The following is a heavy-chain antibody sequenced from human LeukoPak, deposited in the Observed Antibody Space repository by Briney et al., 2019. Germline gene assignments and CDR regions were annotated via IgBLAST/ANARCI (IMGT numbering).Heavy chain of an antibody. D-gene: IGHD6-19*01. CDR3: AREIAVAGLDY. CDR2: IYSGGTK. CDR1: GFTVSNYY. J-gene: IGHJ4*02. Sequence: GGSLRLSCAVSGFTVSNYYMSWVRQAPGKGLEWVSIIYSGGTKYYADSVKGRFTVSRDNSKNTLYLQMNSLRAEDTAIYYCAREIAVAGLDYWGQGTLVTVSS. V-gene: IGHV3-53*01.